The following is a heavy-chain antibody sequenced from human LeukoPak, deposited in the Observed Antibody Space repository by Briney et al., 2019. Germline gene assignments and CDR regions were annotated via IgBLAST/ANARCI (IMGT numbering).Heavy chain of an antibody. V-gene: IGHV3-64*01. CDR2: ISSNGGST. CDR1: GFTFSSYA. J-gene: IGHJ4*02. CDR3: ARERGYSSGWVDY. Sequence: GGSLRLSCAASGFTFSSYAMHWVRQAPGKGLEYVSAISSNGGSTYYANSVKGRLTISRDNSKNTLYLQMGSLRAEDMAVYYCARERGYSSGWVDYWGQGTLVTVSS. D-gene: IGHD6-19*01.